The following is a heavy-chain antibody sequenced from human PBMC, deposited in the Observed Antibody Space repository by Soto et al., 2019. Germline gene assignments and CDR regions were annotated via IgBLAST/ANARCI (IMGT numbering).Heavy chain of an antibody. V-gene: IGHV3-11*01. CDR2: ISSSGKTI. Sequence: QVQLVESGGGLVEPGGSLRLSCAASGFIFGDYYMRWVRQAPGKGLEWLSDISSSGKTISYVDSVKGRFTISRDNAKNSLYLQMNSLRAEDTAVFYCARENPELGLDTFDIWGQGTMVTVSS. CDR3: ARENPELGLDTFDI. D-gene: IGHD1-7*01. J-gene: IGHJ3*02. CDR1: GFIFGDYY.